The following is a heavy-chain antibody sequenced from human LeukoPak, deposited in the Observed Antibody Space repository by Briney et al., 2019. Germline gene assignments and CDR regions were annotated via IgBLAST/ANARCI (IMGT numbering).Heavy chain of an antibody. CDR3: AKDPYYDSSGYYGGDFDY. J-gene: IGHJ4*02. CDR1: GFTFDDYA. D-gene: IGHD3-22*01. Sequence: PGGSLRLSCAASGFTFDDYAMHWVRQAPGKGLEWVSLISGDGGSTYYADSVKGRFPIPRDNSKNSLYLQMNSLRTEDTALYYCAKDPYYDSSGYYGGDFDYWGQGTLVTVSS. V-gene: IGHV3-43*02. CDR2: ISGDGGST.